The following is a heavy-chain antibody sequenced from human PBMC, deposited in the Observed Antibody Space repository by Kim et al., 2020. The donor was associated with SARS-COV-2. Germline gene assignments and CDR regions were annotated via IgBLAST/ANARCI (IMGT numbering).Heavy chain of an antibody. J-gene: IGHJ4*02. D-gene: IGHD5-12*01. V-gene: IGHV3-23*01. Sequence: YYADSVKGRFTISRDNSKNTLYLQMNSLRAEDTAVYYCAKEILRDGYNGNWGQGTLVTVSS. CDR3: AKEILRDGYNGN.